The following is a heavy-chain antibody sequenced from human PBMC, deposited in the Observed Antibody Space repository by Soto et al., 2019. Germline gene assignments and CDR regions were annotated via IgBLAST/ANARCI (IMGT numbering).Heavy chain of an antibody. CDR3: AKAYAFDY. Sequence: SLRLSCAASGFTFSSYGMHWVRQAPGKGLEWVAVISYDGSNKYYADSVKGRFTISRDNSKNTLYLQMNSLRAEDTAVYYCAKAYAFDYWGQGTLVTVSS. CDR2: ISYDGSNK. V-gene: IGHV3-30*18. D-gene: IGHD4-17*01. J-gene: IGHJ4*02. CDR1: GFTFSSYG.